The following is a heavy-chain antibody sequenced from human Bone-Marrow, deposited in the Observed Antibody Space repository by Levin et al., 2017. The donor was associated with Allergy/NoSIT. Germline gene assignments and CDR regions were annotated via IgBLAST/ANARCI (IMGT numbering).Heavy chain of an antibody. CDR1: GYSFTSYW. Sequence: SGGSLRLSCKGSGYSFTSYWIGWVRQMPGKGLEWMGVIDPGDSDTRYSPSFQGQVTISADKSINTAYLQWSSLKASDTAMYYCARATPYSGYCWFDPWGQGTLVTVSS. J-gene: IGHJ5*02. V-gene: IGHV5-51*01. CDR3: ARATPYSGYCWFDP. CDR2: IDPGDSDT. D-gene: IGHD5-12*01.